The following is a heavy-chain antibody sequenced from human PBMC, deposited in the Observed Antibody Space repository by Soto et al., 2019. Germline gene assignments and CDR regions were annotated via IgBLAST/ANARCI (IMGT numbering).Heavy chain of an antibody. CDR2: TYYRSKWYN. V-gene: IGHV6-1*01. Sequence: SQTLSLTCAISGDSVSSNSAAWNWIRQSLSRGLEWLGRTYYRSKWYNDYAVSVKSRITINPDTSKNQFSLQLNSVTPEDTAVYYCARASIGYCSGGSCYFKYFPHWGQGTLVTVS. CDR1: GDSVSSNSAA. D-gene: IGHD2-15*01. J-gene: IGHJ1*01. CDR3: ARASIGYCSGGSCYFKYFPH.